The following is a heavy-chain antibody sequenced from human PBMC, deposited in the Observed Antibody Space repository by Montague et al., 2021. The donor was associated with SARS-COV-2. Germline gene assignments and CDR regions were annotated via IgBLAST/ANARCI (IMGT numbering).Heavy chain of an antibody. CDR3: ARGVVAAPPMVDY. CDR2: IYASGGT. J-gene: IGHJ4*02. CDR1: GELISGLF. V-gene: IGHV4-4*07. D-gene: IGHD2-15*01. Sequence: SETLSLTCSVSGELISGLFWNWIRQPAGKGLEWIGRIYASGGTDYNPSXESRVTMSVDTSKNQFSLKVNSVTAADTAMYYCARGVVAAPPMVDYWGRGTLVTVSS.